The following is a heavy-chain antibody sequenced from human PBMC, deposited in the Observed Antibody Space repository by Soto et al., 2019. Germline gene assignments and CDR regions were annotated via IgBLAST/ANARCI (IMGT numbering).Heavy chain of an antibody. CDR1: GGSVCSGSYY. CDR3: ARILYYGSGSYYNWFDP. CDR2: IYYSGST. V-gene: IGHV4-61*01. Sequence: SETLCLTCTVSGGSVCSGSYYWSWIRQPPGKGLEWIGYIYYSGSTNYNPSLKSRVTISVDTSKNQFSLKLSSVTAADTAVYYCARILYYGSGSYYNWFDPWGQGTLVTVSS. D-gene: IGHD3-10*01. J-gene: IGHJ5*02.